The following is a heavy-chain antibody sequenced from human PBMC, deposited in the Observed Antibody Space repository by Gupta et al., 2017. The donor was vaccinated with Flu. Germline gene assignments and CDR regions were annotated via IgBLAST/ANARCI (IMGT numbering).Heavy chain of an antibody. CDR1: GGSFSGYY. V-gene: IGHV4-34*01. CDR3: SRRRTAYSSSGYLDY. CDR2: INHSGST. D-gene: IGHD6-13*01. Sequence: QVQLQQWGAGLLKPSETLSLTCAVYGGSFSGYYWSWIRQPPGKGLEWIGEINHSGSTNYNPSLKSRVTITVDTSKNPFSLKLSSVTAADTAVYYWSRRRTAYSSSGYLDYWGQGTLVTVSS. J-gene: IGHJ4*02.